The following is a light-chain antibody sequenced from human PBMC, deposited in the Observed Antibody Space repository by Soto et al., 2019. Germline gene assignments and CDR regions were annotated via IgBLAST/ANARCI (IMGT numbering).Light chain of an antibody. CDR2: TTD. Sequence: QSVLTQPPSVSGTPGQRVTISCSGSSSNIGGNVVNWYQQLPGTAPRLLMYTTDQRPSGAPDRFSGSKSGTSASLAISGLQSEDEADYYCAAWDDSLNGHVFGTGTKVTVL. V-gene: IGLV1-44*01. J-gene: IGLJ1*01. CDR1: SSNIGGNV. CDR3: AAWDDSLNGHV.